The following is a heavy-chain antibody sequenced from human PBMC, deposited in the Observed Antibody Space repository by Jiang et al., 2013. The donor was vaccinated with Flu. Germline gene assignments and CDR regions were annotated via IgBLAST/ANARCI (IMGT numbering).Heavy chain of an antibody. D-gene: IGHD3-22*01. V-gene: IGHV3-66*02. CDR3: ATTYYYDSSGLSAFDI. CDR1: GFTVSSNY. CDR2: IYSGGST. Sequence: QLLESGGGLVQPGGSLRLSCAASGFTVSSNYMSWVRQAPGKGLEWVSVIYSGGSTYYADSVKGRFTISRDNSKNTLYLQMNSLRAEDTAVYYCATTYYYDSSGLSAFDIWGQGTMVTVSS. J-gene: IGHJ3*02.